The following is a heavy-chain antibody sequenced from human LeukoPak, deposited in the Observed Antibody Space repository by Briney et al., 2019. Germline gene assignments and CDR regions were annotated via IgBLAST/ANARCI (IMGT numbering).Heavy chain of an antibody. V-gene: IGHV3-30*05. J-gene: IGHJ4*02. CDR2: ISYDGSNK. CDR1: GFTFSSYS. CDR3: ARSTPALKGAPGGY. D-gene: IGHD1-26*01. Sequence: GGSLRLSCAASGFTFSSYSMNWVRQAPGKGLEWVAVISYDGSNKYYADSVKGRFTISRDNSKNTLYLQMNSLRAEDTAVYYCARSTPALKGAPGGYWGQGTLVTVSS.